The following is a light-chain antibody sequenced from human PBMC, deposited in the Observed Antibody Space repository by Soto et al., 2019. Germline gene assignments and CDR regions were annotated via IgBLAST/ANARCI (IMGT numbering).Light chain of an antibody. CDR2: GAS. CDR1: QSVSSSF. J-gene: IGKJ5*01. CDR3: QQYGSSPRT. V-gene: IGKV3-20*01. Sequence: TQWPGTLSLYPGERATLSCRASQSVSSSFLAWYQQKVGQAPRLLIYGASSRATGIPDRFSGSGSGTDFTLTISRLEPEDFAVYYCQQYGSSPRTFGQGTRLEIK.